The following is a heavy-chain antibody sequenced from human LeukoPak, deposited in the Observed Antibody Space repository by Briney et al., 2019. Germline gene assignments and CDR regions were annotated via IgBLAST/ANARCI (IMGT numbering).Heavy chain of an antibody. Sequence: GGSLRLSCAAPGFTFSSYSMSWVRQAPGKGLEWVSSISSSSSYIYYADSVKGRFTISRDNAKNSLYLQMNSLRAEDTAVYYCARELERRRGYFDYWGQGTLVTVSS. D-gene: IGHD1-1*01. CDR3: ARELERRRGYFDY. V-gene: IGHV3-21*01. CDR1: GFTFSSYS. J-gene: IGHJ4*02. CDR2: ISSSSSYI.